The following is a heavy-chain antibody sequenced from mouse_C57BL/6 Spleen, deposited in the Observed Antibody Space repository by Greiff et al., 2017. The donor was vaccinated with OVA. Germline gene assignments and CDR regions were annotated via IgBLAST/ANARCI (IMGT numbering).Heavy chain of an antibody. CDR1: GFTFSDYG. Sequence: EVKLMESGGGLVKPGGSLKLSCAASGFTFSDYGMHWVRQAPEKGLEWVAYISRGSSTIYYADTVKGRFTISRDNAKNTLFLQMTSLRSEDTAMYYCGRGSSYWYVDVWGTGTTVTVSS. CDR3: GRGSSYWYVDV. D-gene: IGHD1-1*01. J-gene: IGHJ1*03. V-gene: IGHV5-17*01. CDR2: ISRGSSTI.